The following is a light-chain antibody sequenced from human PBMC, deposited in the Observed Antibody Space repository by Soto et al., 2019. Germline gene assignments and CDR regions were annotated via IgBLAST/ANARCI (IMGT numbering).Light chain of an antibody. J-gene: IGKJ4*01. CDR2: AAS. Sequence: SLSASVGYRVTITCRASQSIGTYVNWYQQKPGKAPDLLVYAASSLQSGVPSTFSGSGSGTDFTLTISRLEPEDFAVYHCQHYGRLPRSFGGGTKVDIK. V-gene: IGKV1-39*01. CDR1: QSIGTY. CDR3: QHYGRLPRS.